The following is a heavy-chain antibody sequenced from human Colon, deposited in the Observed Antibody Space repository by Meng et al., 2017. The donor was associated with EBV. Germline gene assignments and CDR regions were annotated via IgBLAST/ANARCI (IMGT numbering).Heavy chain of an antibody. CDR1: GYIFINDA. J-gene: IGHJ2*01. CDR2: INTHTGNP. CDR3: ARGGPYPDSSGFHWYFDL. Sequence: HGELGRTGQALKKPGASGKVSCKASGYIFINDAINWVRQAPGQGLEWMGWINTHTGNPTNGQGFTGRFVLSSDTSVSTANLQISSLKAEDTAVYYCARGGPYPDSSGFHWYFDLWGRGTLVTVSS. V-gene: IGHV7-4-1*02. D-gene: IGHD3-22*01.